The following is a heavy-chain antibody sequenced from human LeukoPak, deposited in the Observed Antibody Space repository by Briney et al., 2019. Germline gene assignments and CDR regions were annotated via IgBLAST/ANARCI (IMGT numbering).Heavy chain of an antibody. CDR1: GIPFCSFG. CDR2: IWYDGSNK. Sequence: TGGSLRLSCAAPGIPFCSFGMHWLRQAPGKGLEWVAFIWYDGSNKYYADSVKGRFTISRDNSKNTLYLQMNSLTAEDTAVYYCARDGTVTAGPFDPWGGGTLVTVSS. V-gene: IGHV3-33*01. D-gene: IGHD4-17*01. J-gene: IGHJ5*02. CDR3: ARDGTVTAGPFDP.